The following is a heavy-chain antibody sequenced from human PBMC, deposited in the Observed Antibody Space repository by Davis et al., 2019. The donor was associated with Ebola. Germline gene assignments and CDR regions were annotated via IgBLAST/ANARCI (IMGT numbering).Heavy chain of an antibody. V-gene: IGHV1-46*03. D-gene: IGHD3-22*01. Sequence: ASVKVSCKASGYTFTSYYMHWVRQAPGQGLEWMGIINPSGGSTSYAQKFQGRVTMTTDTSTSTAYMELRSLRSDDTAVYYCTVTTTDDYWGQGTLVTVSS. CDR2: INPSGGST. J-gene: IGHJ4*02. CDR3: TVTTTDDY. CDR1: GYTFTSYY.